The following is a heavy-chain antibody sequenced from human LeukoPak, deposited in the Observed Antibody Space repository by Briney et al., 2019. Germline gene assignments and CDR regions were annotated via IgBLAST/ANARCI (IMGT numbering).Heavy chain of an antibody. J-gene: IGHJ4*02. CDR3: ARDLRWHDY. CDR1: GGSFSGYY. Sequence: SETLSLTCAVYGGSFSGYYWSWIRQPPGKGLEWIGEINHSGSTNYNPSLKSRVTISVDTSKNQFSLKLSSVTAADTAVYYRARDLRWHDYWGQGTLVTVSS. D-gene: IGHD4-23*01. V-gene: IGHV4-34*01. CDR2: INHSGST.